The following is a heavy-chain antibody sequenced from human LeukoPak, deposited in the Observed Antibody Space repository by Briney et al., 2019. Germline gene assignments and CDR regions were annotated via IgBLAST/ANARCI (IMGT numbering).Heavy chain of an antibody. J-gene: IGHJ4*02. D-gene: IGHD7-27*01. Sequence: GESLKISCKGSGYRFTIYWIGWVRQMPGRGLEWIGIIYPGDSDIRYSPSFQGQVNISADKPISTAYLQWSSLKASDTAMYYCVRRTTGEYYFDYWGQGTLVTVSS. CDR1: GYRFTIYW. V-gene: IGHV5-51*01. CDR3: VRRTTGEYYFDY. CDR2: IYPGDSDI.